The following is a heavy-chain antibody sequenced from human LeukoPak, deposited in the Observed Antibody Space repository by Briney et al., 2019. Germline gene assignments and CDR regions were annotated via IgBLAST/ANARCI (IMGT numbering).Heavy chain of an antibody. V-gene: IGHV4-59*01. D-gene: IGHD6-19*01. Sequence: SETLSLTCTVSGGSIRSYYWSWIRQPPGKGLEWIAYIYCSGSTNYNPSLKSRVTISVDTSKNQFSLKLTSVTAADTAVYYCARDSSGWYHWFDPWGQGTLVTVSS. CDR3: ARDSSGWYHWFDP. CDR1: GGSIRSYY. CDR2: IYCSGST. J-gene: IGHJ5*02.